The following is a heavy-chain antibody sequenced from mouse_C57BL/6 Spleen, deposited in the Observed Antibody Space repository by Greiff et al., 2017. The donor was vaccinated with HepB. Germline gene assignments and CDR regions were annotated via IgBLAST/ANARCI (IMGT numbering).Heavy chain of an antibody. CDR3: AINWDSFFDY. V-gene: IGHV1-69*01. J-gene: IGHJ2*01. CDR1: GYTFTSYW. Sequence: VQLQQPGAELVMPGASVKLSCKASGYTFTSYWMHWVKQRPGQGLEWIGEIDPSDSYTNYNQKFKGKSTLTVDKSSSTAYMQLSSLTSEDSAVYYCAINWDSFFDYWGQGTTLTVSS. CDR2: IDPSDSYT. D-gene: IGHD4-1*01.